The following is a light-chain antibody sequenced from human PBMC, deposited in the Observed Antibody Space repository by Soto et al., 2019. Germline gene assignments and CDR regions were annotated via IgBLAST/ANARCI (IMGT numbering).Light chain of an antibody. J-gene: IGKJ1*01. CDR1: QSVSSNY. CDR2: GAS. V-gene: IGKV3-20*01. Sequence: ESVLTQSPGTLSLSPGERATLSCRASQSVSSNYLAWYHRKPCQPRMLLIYGASTRATGIPDRFSCSGSGTDFTLTISRREPEDSAVYYCQQYGSSPTWTFGQGTKVDI. CDR3: QQYGSSPTWT.